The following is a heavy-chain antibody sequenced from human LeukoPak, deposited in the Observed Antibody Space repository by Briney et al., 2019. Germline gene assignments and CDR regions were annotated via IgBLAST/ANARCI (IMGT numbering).Heavy chain of an antibody. CDR2: INHSGST. V-gene: IGHV4-34*01. CDR3: ARVVITLFGYYGMDV. Sequence: PSETLSLTCAVYGGSFSGYYWSWIRQPPGKGLEWIGEINHSGSTNYNPSLKSRVTISVDTSENQFSLKLSSVTAADTAVYYCARVVITLFGYYGMDVWGQGTTVTVSS. D-gene: IGHD3-22*01. J-gene: IGHJ6*02. CDR1: GGSFSGYY.